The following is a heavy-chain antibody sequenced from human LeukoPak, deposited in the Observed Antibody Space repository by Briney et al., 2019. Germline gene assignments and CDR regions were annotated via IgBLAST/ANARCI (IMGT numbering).Heavy chain of an antibody. CDR3: ARNRDGYNSFDY. V-gene: IGHV4-31*03. D-gene: IGHD5-24*01. CDR2: IYYSGSS. CDR1: GGSINNGGYY. Sequence: PSQTLSLTYTVSGGSINNGGYYWSWIRQHPGKGLEWIGYIYYSGSSYYNPSLRSRVTISVDTSKNLFSLKLSSVTAADTAVYYCARNRDGYNSFDYWGQGTLVTVSS. J-gene: IGHJ4*02.